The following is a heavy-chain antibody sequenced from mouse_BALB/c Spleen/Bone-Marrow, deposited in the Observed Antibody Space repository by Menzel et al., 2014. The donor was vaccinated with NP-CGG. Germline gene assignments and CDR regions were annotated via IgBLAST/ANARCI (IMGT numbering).Heavy chain of an antibody. CDR3: ARDLGYDPYYFDY. V-gene: IGHV2-9*02. J-gene: IGHJ2*01. Sequence: QVQLQQSGPGLVAPSQRLSIPCTVSGFSLTSYGVHWVRQPPGKGLEWLGVIWAGGSTSYISALMSRLTITKANSKNQVFLKMNSLQTDDTAIYYCARDLGYDPYYFDYWGQGTTLTVSS. D-gene: IGHD2-2*01. CDR2: IWAGGST. CDR1: GFSLTSYG.